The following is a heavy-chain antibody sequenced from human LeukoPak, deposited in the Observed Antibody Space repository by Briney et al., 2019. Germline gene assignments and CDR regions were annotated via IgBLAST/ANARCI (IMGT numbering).Heavy chain of an antibody. CDR3: ASDSGDHDAFDI. CDR2: ISSSSSYI. Sequence: GGSLRLSCATSGFTFSSYSMNWVRQAQGKGLEWVSSISSSSSYIYYADSVKGRFTISRENAKNSLYLQMNSLRAEDTAVYYCASDSGDHDAFDIWGQGTMVTVSS. CDR1: GFTFSSYS. D-gene: IGHD4-17*01. J-gene: IGHJ3*02. V-gene: IGHV3-21*01.